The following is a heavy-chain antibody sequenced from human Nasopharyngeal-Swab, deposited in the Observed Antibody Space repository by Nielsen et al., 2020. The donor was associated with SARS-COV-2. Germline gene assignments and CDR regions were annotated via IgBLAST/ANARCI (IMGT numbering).Heavy chain of an antibody. J-gene: IGHJ4*02. D-gene: IGHD2-21*02. V-gene: IGHV1-24*01. Sequence: ASVKVSCKVSGYTLTELSMHWVRQAPGKGLEWMGGFDPEDGETIYAQKFQGRVTMTEDTSTDTAYMELSSLRSEDTAVYYCATEPAYCGGDCYSLDYWGQGTLVTVSS. CDR3: ATEPAYCGGDCYSLDY. CDR2: FDPEDGET. CDR1: GYTLTELS.